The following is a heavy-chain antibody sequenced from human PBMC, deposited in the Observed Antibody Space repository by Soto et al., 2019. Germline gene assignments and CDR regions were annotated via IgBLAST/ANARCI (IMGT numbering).Heavy chain of an antibody. CDR3: ARLIMITFGGVIDAFDI. CDR2: IYPGDSDT. Sequence: GESLKISCKGSGYSFTSYWIGWVRQMPGKGLEWMGIIYPGDSDTRYSPSFQGQVTISADKSISTAYLQWSSLKASDTAMYYCARLIMITFGGVIDAFDIWGQGTMVTVSS. D-gene: IGHD3-16*02. J-gene: IGHJ3*02. CDR1: GYSFTSYW. V-gene: IGHV5-51*01.